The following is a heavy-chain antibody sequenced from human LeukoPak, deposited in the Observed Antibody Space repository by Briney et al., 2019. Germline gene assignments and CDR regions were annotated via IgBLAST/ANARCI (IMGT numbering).Heavy chain of an antibody. CDR3: ATLRGASTAVFDS. V-gene: IGHV4-4*09. D-gene: IGHD2-21*02. CDR2: IHHSGSGT. J-gene: IGHJ4*02. CDR1: GDSINIEY. Sequence: SETLFLTCTVSGDSINIEYWSWIRQPPGKGLEWVGYIHHSGSGTNYSPSLKSRLTISVDTSKRQISLKLSSVTAADTALYYCATLRGASTAVFDSWGQGILVTVSS.